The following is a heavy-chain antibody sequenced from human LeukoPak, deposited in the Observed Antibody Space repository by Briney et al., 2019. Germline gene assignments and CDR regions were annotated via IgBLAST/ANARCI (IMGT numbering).Heavy chain of an antibody. CDR3: ARTPHYYDSSGYAYYFDY. D-gene: IGHD3-22*01. J-gene: IGHJ4*02. Sequence: ASVKVSCKAPGYTFTTYGISWVRQAPGQGLEWMGWISAYNGNTNYAQKLQGRVTMTTDTSTSTAYMELRSLRSDDTAVYYCARTPHYYDSSGYAYYFDYWGQGTLVTVSS. CDR2: ISAYNGNT. V-gene: IGHV1-18*01. CDR1: GYTFTTYG.